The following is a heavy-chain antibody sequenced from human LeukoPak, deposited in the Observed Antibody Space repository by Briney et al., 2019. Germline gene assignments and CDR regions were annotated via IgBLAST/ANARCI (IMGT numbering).Heavy chain of an antibody. V-gene: IGHV3-23*01. CDR2: ISDGGDST. Sequence: PGGSLRLSCAASGFTFTNYAMSWVRQAPGKGLEWVPAISDGGDSTYYADSVKGRFTISRDNSKNTVYLQMNSLRGEDTALYYSAKDRFRGDCSDGSCYPFDPWGQGTLVTVSS. J-gene: IGHJ5*02. CDR3: AKDRFRGDCSDGSCYPFDP. D-gene: IGHD2-15*01. CDR1: GFTFTNYA.